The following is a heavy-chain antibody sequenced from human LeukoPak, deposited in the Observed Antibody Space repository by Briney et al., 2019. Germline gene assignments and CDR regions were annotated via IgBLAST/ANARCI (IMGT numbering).Heavy chain of an antibody. V-gene: IGHV3-7*01. CDR2: IKQDGSEK. D-gene: IGHD3-22*01. Sequence: ETLSLTCTVSGGSISSYYWSWVRQAPGKGLEWVANIKQDGSEKYYVDSVKGRFTISRDNAKNSLYLQMNSLRAEDTAVYYCARDGYYYDSSGYYSQYWGQGTLVTVSS. CDR1: GGSISSYY. J-gene: IGHJ4*02. CDR3: ARDGYYYDSSGYYSQY.